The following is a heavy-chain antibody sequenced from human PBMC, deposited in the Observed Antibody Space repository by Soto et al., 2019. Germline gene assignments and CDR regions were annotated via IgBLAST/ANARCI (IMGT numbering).Heavy chain of an antibody. D-gene: IGHD3-22*01. CDR1: GYTFTSYA. Sequence: SVKVSCKASGYTFTSYAMHWVRQAPGQRLEWMGWIIPIFGTANYAQKFQGRVTITTDESTSTAYMELSSLRSEDTAVYYCARDGAHYYDSSGCWFDPWGQGTLVTV. V-gene: IGHV1-69*05. CDR2: IIPIFGTA. J-gene: IGHJ5*02. CDR3: ARDGAHYYDSSGCWFDP.